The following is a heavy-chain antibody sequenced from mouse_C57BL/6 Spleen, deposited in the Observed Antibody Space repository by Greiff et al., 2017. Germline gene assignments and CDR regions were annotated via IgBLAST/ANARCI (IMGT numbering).Heavy chain of an antibody. CDR3: ARHMGGDYFDY. D-gene: IGHD1-1*02. CDR1: GFTFSSYT. Sequence: EVMLVESGGGLVKPGGSLKLSCAASGFTFSSYTMSWVRQTPEKRLEWVATISGGGGNTYYPDSVKGRFTISRDNAKNTLYLQMSSLRSEDTALYYCARHMGGDYFDYWGQGTTLTVSS. CDR2: ISGGGGNT. V-gene: IGHV5-9*01. J-gene: IGHJ2*01.